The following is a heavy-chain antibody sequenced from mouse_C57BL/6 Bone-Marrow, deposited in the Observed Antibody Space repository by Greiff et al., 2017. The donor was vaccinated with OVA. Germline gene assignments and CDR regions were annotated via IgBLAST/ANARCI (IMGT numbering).Heavy chain of an antibody. Sequence: EVHLVESGEGLVKPGGSLKLSCAASGFTFSSYAMSWVRQTPEKRLEWVATISDGGSYTYYPDNVKGRFTISRDNAKNNLYLQMSHLKSEDTAMYYCASPYYYGSPHYYAMDYWGQGTSVTVSS. V-gene: IGHV5-4*01. CDR3: ASPYYYGSPHYYAMDY. J-gene: IGHJ4*01. D-gene: IGHD1-1*01. CDR2: ISDGGSYT. CDR1: GFTFSSYA.